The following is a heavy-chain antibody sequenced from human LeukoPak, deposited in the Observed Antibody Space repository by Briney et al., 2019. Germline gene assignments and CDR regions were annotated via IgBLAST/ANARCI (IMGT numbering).Heavy chain of an antibody. CDR1: GGTFSSYA. CDR2: IIPIFGTA. Sequence: ASVKVSCKASGGTFSSYAISWVRQAPGQGLERMGGIIPIFGTANYAQKFQGRVTITADESTSTAYMELSSLRSEDTAVYYCARRPVTLTTGTTGDWFDPWGQGTLVTVSS. D-gene: IGHD1-1*01. J-gene: IGHJ5*02. V-gene: IGHV1-69*13. CDR3: ARRPVTLTTGTTGDWFDP.